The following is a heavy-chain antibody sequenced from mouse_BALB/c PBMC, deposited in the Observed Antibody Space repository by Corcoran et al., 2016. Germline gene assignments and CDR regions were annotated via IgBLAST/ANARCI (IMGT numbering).Heavy chain of an antibody. CDR3: ARWDWYFDV. CDR2: IDPANGNT. Sequence: EVQLQQSGAELVKPGASVKLSCTASGFNIKDTYMHWVKQRPEQGLEWIGRIDPANGNTKYDPKFQGKATITADTSSNTAYLQLSSLTSEDAAVYYCARWDWYFDVWSAGTTVTVSS. CDR1: GFNIKDTY. J-gene: IGHJ1*01. V-gene: IGHV14-3*02.